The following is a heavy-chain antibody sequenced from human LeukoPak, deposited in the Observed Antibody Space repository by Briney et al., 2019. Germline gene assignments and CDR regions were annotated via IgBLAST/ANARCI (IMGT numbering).Heavy chain of an antibody. Sequence: ASVKVTCKASGYTFTGYYFHWVRHAPGQGLEWMGWINPNTAGTNYAQKFLGGVTLTWDTSISTAYMELNRLTSDDTAVYYCATSAGDYRAGHYYYMGVWGKGTSVTVSS. CDR3: ATSAGDYRAGHYYYMGV. V-gene: IGHV1-2*02. J-gene: IGHJ6*03. CDR2: INPNTAGT. D-gene: IGHD4-11*01. CDR1: GYTFTGYY.